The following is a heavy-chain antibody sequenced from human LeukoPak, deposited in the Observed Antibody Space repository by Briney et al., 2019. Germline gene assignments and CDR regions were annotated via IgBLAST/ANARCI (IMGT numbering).Heavy chain of an antibody. Sequence: GGSLRLSCAASGFTVSRNYMSWVRQAPGKGLVWVSIIYSGGSTYYADSVKGRFAISRDNSKNTLYLQMNSLRAEDTAVYYCARGGTFLFDYWGQGTLVTVSS. J-gene: IGHJ4*02. CDR2: IYSGGST. V-gene: IGHV3-66*01. D-gene: IGHD1-7*01. CDR1: GFTVSRNY. CDR3: ARGGTFLFDY.